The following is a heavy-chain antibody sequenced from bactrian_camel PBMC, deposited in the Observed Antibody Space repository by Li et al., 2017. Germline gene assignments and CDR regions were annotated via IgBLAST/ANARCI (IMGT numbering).Heavy chain of an antibody. V-gene: IGHV3S55*01. D-gene: IGHD6*01. Sequence: HVQLVESGGGLVQPGGSLRLSCVATKYTVRSGCMGWFRQTKGEEREVVAAFGPSSTWYANSVTGRFTISRDNAKNTLYLQMDSLKPEDTAIYYCAAAKEQYGGRWCAPNVRLFANWGQGTQVTVS. CDR3: AAAKEQYGGRWCAPNVRLFAN. CDR2: FGPSST. J-gene: IGHJ4*01. CDR1: KYTVRSGC.